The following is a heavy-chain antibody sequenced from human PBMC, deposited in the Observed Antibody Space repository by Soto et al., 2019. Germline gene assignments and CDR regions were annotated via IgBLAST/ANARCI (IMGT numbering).Heavy chain of an antibody. D-gene: IGHD1-7*01. CDR3: AKWGLGLELLWHYYGMDV. CDR2: ISGSGGST. V-gene: IGHV3-23*01. Sequence: GGSLRLSCAASGFTFSSYAMSWVRQAPGKGLEWVSAISGSGGSTYYADSVKGRFTISRDNSKNTLYLQMNSLRAEDTAVYYCAKWGLGLELLWHYYGMDVWGQGTTVTVSS. J-gene: IGHJ6*02. CDR1: GFTFSSYA.